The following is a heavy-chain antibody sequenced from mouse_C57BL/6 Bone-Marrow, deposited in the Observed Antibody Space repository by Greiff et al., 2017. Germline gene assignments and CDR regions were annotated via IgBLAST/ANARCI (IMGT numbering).Heavy chain of an antibody. CDR2: ISSGGDYI. CDR1: GFTFSSYA. J-gene: IGHJ4*01. D-gene: IGHD1-1*01. CDR3: TRTTTVVAEDAMDY. V-gene: IGHV5-9-1*02. Sequence: EVMLVESGEGLVKPGGSLKLSCAASGFTFSSYAMSWVRQTPEKRLEWVAYISSGGDYIYYADTVKGRFTISRDNARNTLYLQMSSRKSEDTAMYYCTRTTTVVAEDAMDYWGQGTSVTVSS.